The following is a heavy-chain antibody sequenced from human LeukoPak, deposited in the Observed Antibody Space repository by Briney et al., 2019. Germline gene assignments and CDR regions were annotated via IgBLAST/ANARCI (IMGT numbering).Heavy chain of an antibody. D-gene: IGHD3-10*01. V-gene: IGHV3-53*01. CDR1: GFTVSSNY. J-gene: IGHJ4*02. Sequence: GGSLRLSCAASGFTVSSNYMSWVRKAPGKGLEWVSVIYSGGSTYYADSVKGRFTISRDNSKNTLYLQMNSLRAEDTAVYYCARALRLGQIGYWGQGTLVTVSS. CDR2: IYSGGST. CDR3: ARALRLGQIGY.